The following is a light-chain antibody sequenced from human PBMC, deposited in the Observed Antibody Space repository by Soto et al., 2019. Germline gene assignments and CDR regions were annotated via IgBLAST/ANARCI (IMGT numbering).Light chain of an antibody. Sequence: ITKTETSSNVGGYNYVSWYQQHPGKAPKLMIYDVSNRPSGVSNRFSGSKSGNTASLTISGLQAEDEDDYYCSSYTRSSSYVFGTGTKVTVL. CDR2: DVS. V-gene: IGLV2-14*04. CDR3: SSYTRSSSYV. J-gene: IGLJ1*01. CDR1: SSNVGGYNY.